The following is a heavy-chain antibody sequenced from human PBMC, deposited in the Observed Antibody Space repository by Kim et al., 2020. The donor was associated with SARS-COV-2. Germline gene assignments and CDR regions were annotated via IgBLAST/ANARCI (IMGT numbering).Heavy chain of an antibody. D-gene: IGHD3-22*01. Sequence: SETLSLTCAVYGGSFSGYYWSWIRQPPGKGLEWIGEINHSGSTNYNPSLKSRVTISVDTSKNQFSLKLSSVTAADTAVYYCAGHKWYDSSGYYHYWGQGTLVTVSS. CDR1: GGSFSGYY. J-gene: IGHJ4*02. CDR2: INHSGST. V-gene: IGHV4-34*01. CDR3: AGHKWYDSSGYYHY.